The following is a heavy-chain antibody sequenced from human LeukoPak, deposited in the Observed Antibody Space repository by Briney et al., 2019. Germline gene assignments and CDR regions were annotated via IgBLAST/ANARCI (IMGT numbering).Heavy chain of an antibody. D-gene: IGHD2-2*01. V-gene: IGHV1-69*05. CDR1: GGTFSSYA. CDR3: ARVRFPSVVPAAMNWFDP. J-gene: IGHJ5*02. CDR2: IIPIFGTA. Sequence: SVKVSCKASGGTFSSYAISWVRQAPGQGLEWMGGIIPIFGTANYAQKFQGRVTITTDESTSTAYMELSSLRSEDTAVYYCARVRFPSVVPAAMNWFDPWGQGTLVTVSS.